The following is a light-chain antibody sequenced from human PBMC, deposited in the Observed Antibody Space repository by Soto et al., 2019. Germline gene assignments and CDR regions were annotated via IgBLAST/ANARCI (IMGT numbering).Light chain of an antibody. CDR2: GAS. CDR3: LQTDSLPVA. Sequence: DIQVTQSPSSLSASVGDRVTITCRASQSIGSHLNWYQQKPGTAPNLLIYGASSLRCGVPSRFSGSGSGTDFTLTLSTLQPEDFATYYCLQTDSLPVAFGGGTKVEI. V-gene: IGKV1-39*01. CDR1: QSIGSH. J-gene: IGKJ4*01.